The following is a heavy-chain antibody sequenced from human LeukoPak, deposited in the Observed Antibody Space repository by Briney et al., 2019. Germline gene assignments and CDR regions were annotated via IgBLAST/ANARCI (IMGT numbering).Heavy chain of an antibody. CDR3: AREPALVVAAIGTRNEMGRFDP. J-gene: IGHJ5*02. D-gene: IGHD2-15*01. Sequence: GRSLRLSCAASGFTFSSYAMHWVRQAPGKGLEWVAVISYDGSNKYYADSVKGRFTISRDNSKNTLYLQMNSLRAEDTAVYYCAREPALVVAAIGTRNEMGRFDPWGQGTLVTVSS. CDR1: GFTFSSYA. V-gene: IGHV3-30-3*01. CDR2: ISYDGSNK.